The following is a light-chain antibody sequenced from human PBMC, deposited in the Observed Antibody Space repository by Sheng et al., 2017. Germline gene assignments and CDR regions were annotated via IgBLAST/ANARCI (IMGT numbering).Light chain of an antibody. J-gene: IGKJ4*01. CDR3: QQSYSTSLT. V-gene: IGKV1-39*01. CDR1: QSINNY. Sequence: DIQMTHSPSSLSALVGDRVTVTCRASQSINNYLNWYQHRPGKAPKLLIYAASRLQSGVSSRFSGSGSGTDFTLTINSLQAEDSATYFCQQSYSTSLTFGGGTKVEIK. CDR2: AAS.